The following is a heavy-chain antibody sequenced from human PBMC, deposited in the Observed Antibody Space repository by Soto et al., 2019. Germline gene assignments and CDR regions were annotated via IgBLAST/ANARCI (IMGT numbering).Heavy chain of an antibody. Sequence: ESLKISCKGSGYSFTSYWIGWVRQMPGKGLEWMGIIYPGDSNSIYSPSFQGQVTMSADRSISTAYLQWSSLKASDTAIYYCARLNTWAFDYWGQGTLVTVSS. D-gene: IGHD7-27*01. CDR2: IYPGDSNS. CDR3: ARLNTWAFDY. V-gene: IGHV5-51*01. CDR1: GYSFTSYW. J-gene: IGHJ4*02.